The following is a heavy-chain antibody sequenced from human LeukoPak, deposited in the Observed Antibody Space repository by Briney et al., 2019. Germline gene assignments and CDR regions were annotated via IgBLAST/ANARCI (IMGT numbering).Heavy chain of an antibody. D-gene: IGHD6-6*01. CDR2: ISSSSSYI. J-gene: IGHJ6*03. Sequence: GGSLRLSCAASGFAFSSYSMTWVPQAPGKGLEWVSSISSSSSYIYYADSVKGRFTRSRDDAKNSLYLQMNSLRAEDTAVYYCMTSSSHDYYYYYMDVWGKGTTVTVSS. CDR3: MTSSSHDYYYYYMDV. CDR1: GFAFSSYS. V-gene: IGHV3-21*01.